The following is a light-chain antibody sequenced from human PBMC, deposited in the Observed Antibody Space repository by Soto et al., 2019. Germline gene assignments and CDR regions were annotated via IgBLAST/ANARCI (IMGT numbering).Light chain of an antibody. CDR2: TAS. J-gene: IGKJ4*01. Sequence: DIQMTQSPSSLSASVGDRVTITCRASQTISTYLNWYQQHPGKAPKLLIYTASNLESGVPSRFSGGGSGTAFTLTISSLQPEDFATYYCQQSYGLPPVTSGGGTKVEIK. V-gene: IGKV1-39*01. CDR3: QQSYGLPPVT. CDR1: QTISTY.